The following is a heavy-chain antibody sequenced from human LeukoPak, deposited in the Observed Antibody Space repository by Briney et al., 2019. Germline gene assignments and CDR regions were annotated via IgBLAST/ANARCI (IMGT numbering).Heavy chain of an antibody. Sequence: GGSLRLSCAASGFTFSSCGMHWVRQAPGKGLEWVAVIWYDGSNKYYADSVKGRFTISRDNSKNTLYLQMNSLRAEDTAVYYCARETWTGYSGYDRTLYYGMDVWGQGTTVTVSS. V-gene: IGHV3-33*01. J-gene: IGHJ6*02. CDR2: IWYDGSNK. D-gene: IGHD5-12*01. CDR1: GFTFSSCG. CDR3: ARETWTGYSGYDRTLYYGMDV.